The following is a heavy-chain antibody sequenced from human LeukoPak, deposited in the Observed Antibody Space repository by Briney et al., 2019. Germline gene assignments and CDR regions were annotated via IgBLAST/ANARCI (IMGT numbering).Heavy chain of an antibody. Sequence: PGGSLRLSCAASGFTFSVYYMSWIRQAPGKGLEWVSYISSSSSYTNYADSVKGRFTISRDNAKNSLYLQMNSLRAEDTAVYYCARSRIVGAPPYYGMDVWGQGTTVTVSS. CDR2: ISSSSSYT. J-gene: IGHJ6*02. CDR3: ARSRIVGAPPYYGMDV. CDR1: GFTFSVYY. V-gene: IGHV3-11*03. D-gene: IGHD1-26*01.